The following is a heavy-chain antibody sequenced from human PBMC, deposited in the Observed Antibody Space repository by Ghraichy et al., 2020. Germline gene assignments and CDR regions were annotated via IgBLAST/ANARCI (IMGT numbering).Heavy chain of an antibody. Sequence: SETLSLTCTVSGDSITRGYYWAWIRQSPGKTLEWIGSAYHAGGTYHNWSLKSRVTLSADTSKNQISLELTSLTAADTAVYYCARVGLWFGNLYDNNYFFDHWGQGIPVTVSS. CDR2: AYHAGGT. D-gene: IGHD3-10*01. J-gene: IGHJ4*02. CDR3: ARVGLWFGNLYDNNYFFDH. CDR1: GDSITRGYY. V-gene: IGHV4-38-2*02.